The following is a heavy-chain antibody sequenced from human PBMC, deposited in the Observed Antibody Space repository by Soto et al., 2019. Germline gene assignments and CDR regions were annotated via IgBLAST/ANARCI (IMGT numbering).Heavy chain of an antibody. CDR1: GGSFSGYY. D-gene: IGHD4-17*01. CDR2: INHSGST. V-gene: IGHV4-34*01. Sequence: QVQLQQWGAGLLKPSETLSLTCAVYGGSFSGYYWSWIRQPPGKGLEWIGEINHSGSTNYNPSLKSRVTISVDTSNNQFSLKLSSVTAADTAVYYCARGYGDYDAFDSWGQGTMVTVSS. J-gene: IGHJ3*02. CDR3: ARGYGDYDAFDS.